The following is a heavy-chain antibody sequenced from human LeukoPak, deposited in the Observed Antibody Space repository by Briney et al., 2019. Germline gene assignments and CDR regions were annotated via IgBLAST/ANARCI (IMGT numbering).Heavy chain of an antibody. V-gene: IGHV4-4*07. D-gene: IGHD4-11*01. J-gene: IGHJ6*03. Sequence: SETLSLTCTVSGGSISGYYWSWIRQPAGKGLDWIGRTYSSGSTNYNPSLKSRVTMSVDTSKNQFSLKLSSVTAADTAVYYCARNRGGTVTTDPYYYYYMDVWGKGATVTVSS. CDR3: ARNRGGTVTTDPYYYYYMDV. CDR2: TYSSGST. CDR1: GGSISGYY.